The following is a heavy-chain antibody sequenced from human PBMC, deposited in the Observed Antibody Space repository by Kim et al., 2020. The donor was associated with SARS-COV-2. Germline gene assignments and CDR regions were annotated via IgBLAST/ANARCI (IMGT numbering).Heavy chain of an antibody. D-gene: IGHD2-2*01. J-gene: IGHJ3*02. Sequence: GRFTISRDNSKNTLYLHMNSLRAEDTAVYYCARDEKNPFQLLPNQNDAFDIWGQGTMVTVSS. V-gene: IGHV3-23*01. CDR3: ARDEKNPFQLLPNQNDAFDI.